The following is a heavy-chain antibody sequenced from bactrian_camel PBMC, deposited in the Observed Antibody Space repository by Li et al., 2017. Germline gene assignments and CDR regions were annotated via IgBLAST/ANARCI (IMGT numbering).Heavy chain of an antibody. V-gene: IGHV3S31*01. D-gene: IGHD5*01. Sequence: DVQLVESGGGSVQAGESLRLSCVVTGYTANFFCMGWFRQAVGQEREAVAAVYRVGGSAFYADSVKGRFTITRDNARNTLYLQMNSLKPEDTALYYCAAKGWVGFDWGQGTQVTVS. CDR1: GYTANFFC. CDR2: VYRVGGSA. CDR3: AAKGWVGFD. J-gene: IGHJ4*01.